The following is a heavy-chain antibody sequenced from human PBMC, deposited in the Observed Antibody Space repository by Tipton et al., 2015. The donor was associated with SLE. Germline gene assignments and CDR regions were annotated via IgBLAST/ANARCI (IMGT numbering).Heavy chain of an antibody. CDR1: GFTFSSYG. CDR3: ARRFLEWSSYYYMDV. V-gene: IGHV3-33*01. Sequence: RSLRLSCAASGFTFSSYGMHWVRQAPGKGLEWVAVIWYDGSNKYYADSVKGRFTISRDNSKNTLYLQMNSLRAEDTAVYYCARRFLEWSSYYYMDVWGKGTTVTVSS. J-gene: IGHJ6*03. CDR2: IWYDGSNK. D-gene: IGHD3-3*01.